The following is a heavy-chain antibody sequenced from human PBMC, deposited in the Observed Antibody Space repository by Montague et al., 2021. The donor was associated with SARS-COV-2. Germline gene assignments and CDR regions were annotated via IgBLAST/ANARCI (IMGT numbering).Heavy chain of an antibody. J-gene: IGHJ4*02. V-gene: IGHV3-21*01. Sequence: SLRLSCAASGFTFITYSMNWVRQAPGEGLEWVSSISSSSTYIYYADSVKGRFTISRDNAKNSLYLQMNSLRAEDTAVYYCASNYYDTTGSYSEDSWGQGTLVTVSS. CDR2: ISSSSTYI. CDR1: GFTFITYS. CDR3: ASNYYDTTGSYSEDS. D-gene: IGHD3-22*01.